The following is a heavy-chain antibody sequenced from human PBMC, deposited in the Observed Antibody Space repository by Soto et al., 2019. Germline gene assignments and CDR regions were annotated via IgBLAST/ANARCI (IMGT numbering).Heavy chain of an antibody. CDR2: IIPIFGTA. CDR1: GGTFSSYA. J-gene: IGHJ4*02. V-gene: IGHV1-69*06. Sequence: SVKVSCKASGGTFSSYAISWVRQAPGQGLEWMGGIIPIFGTANYAQKFQGRVTITADKSTSTAYMELSSLRSEDTAVYYCATQPDSSGWYDPPPPFDYWGQGTLVTVSS. CDR3: ATQPDSSGWYDPPPPFDY. D-gene: IGHD6-19*01.